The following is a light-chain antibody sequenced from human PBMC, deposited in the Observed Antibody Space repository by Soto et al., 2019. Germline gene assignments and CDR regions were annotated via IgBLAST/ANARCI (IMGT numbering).Light chain of an antibody. V-gene: IGKV3-15*01. CDR2: GAS. CDR1: QNVGNN. Sequence: IVMTQSPATLSVPQGERATLSCRASQNVGNNLVWYQQKPGQAPRLLIYGASTRATGIPDRFTGSGSGTDFTLTISRLQPEDFAVYYCQQRSNWPPLTFGGGTKADIK. J-gene: IGKJ4*01. CDR3: QQRSNWPPLT.